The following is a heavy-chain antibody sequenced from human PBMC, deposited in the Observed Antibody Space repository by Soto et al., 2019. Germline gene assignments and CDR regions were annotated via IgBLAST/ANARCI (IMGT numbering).Heavy chain of an antibody. CDR1: GGSISSGGYS. CDR3: ARENNVLPGGYFDY. Sequence: QLQLQESGSGLVKPSQTLSLTCAVSGGSISSGGYSWSWIRQPPGKGLEWIGYIYHSGSTYYNPFLKSRVTISVDRSKNQFSLKLSSVTAADTAVYYCARENNVLPGGYFDYWGQGTLVTVSS. V-gene: IGHV4-30-2*01. D-gene: IGHD3-10*01. CDR2: IYHSGST. J-gene: IGHJ4*02.